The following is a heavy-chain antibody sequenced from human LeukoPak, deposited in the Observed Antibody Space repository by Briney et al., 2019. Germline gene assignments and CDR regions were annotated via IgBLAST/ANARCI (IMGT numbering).Heavy chain of an antibody. Sequence: ASVKVSCKASGYTFTSDDINWVRQATGQGLEWMGWMNPNSGNTGYAQKFQGRVTMTRNTSISTAYMVLSSLRSEDTAVYYCASLAGVTYGFDYWGQGTLVTVSS. CDR3: ASLAGVTYGFDY. D-gene: IGHD2-21*02. CDR1: GYTFTSDD. CDR2: MNPNSGNT. J-gene: IGHJ4*02. V-gene: IGHV1-8*01.